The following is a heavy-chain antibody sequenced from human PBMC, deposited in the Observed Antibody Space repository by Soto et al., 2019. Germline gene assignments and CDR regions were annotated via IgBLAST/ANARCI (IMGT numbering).Heavy chain of an antibody. CDR3: ARDRLPYYYMVRGDAYYYGMDV. CDR1: GFTFSSYG. Sequence: PGGSLRLSCAASGFTFSSYGMHWVRQAPGKGLEWVAVIWYDGSNKYYADSVKGRFTISRDNSKNTLYLQMNSLRAEDTAVYYCARDRLPYYYMVRGDAYYYGMDVWGQGTTVTVSS. J-gene: IGHJ6*02. V-gene: IGHV3-33*01. D-gene: IGHD3-10*01. CDR2: IWYDGSNK.